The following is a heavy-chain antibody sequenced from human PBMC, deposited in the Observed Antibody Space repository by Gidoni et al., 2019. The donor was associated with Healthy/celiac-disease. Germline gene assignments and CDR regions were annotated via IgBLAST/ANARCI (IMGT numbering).Heavy chain of an antibody. V-gene: IGHV1-46*01. CDR2: INPSGGST. D-gene: IGHD6-13*01. J-gene: IGHJ2*01. CDR1: GYTFTSYY. CDR3: ARDIAAAGTEPSWYFDL. Sequence: QVQLVQSGAEVKQPGASVKFSCKASGYTFTSYYMHWVRQAPGQGLEWMGIINPSGGSTSYAQKFQGRVTMTRDTSTSTVYMELSSLRSEDTAVYYCARDIAAAGTEPSWYFDLWGRGTLVTVSS.